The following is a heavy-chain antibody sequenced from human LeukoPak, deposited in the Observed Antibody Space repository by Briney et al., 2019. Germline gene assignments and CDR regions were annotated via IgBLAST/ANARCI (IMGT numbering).Heavy chain of an antibody. J-gene: IGHJ3*02. CDR1: GFTFSSYG. CDR2: ISYDGSNK. Sequence: GGSLRLSCAASGFTFSSYGMHWVRQAPGKGLEWVAVISYDGSNKYYADSVKGRFTISRDNSKNTLYLQMNSLRAEDTAVYYCARGRDIVVVLAAFDIWGQGTMVTVSS. D-gene: IGHD2-2*01. CDR3: ARGRDIVVVLAAFDI. V-gene: IGHV3-30*03.